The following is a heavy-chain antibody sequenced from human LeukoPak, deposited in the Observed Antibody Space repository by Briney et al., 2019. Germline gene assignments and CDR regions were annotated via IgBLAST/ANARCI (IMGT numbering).Heavy chain of an antibody. D-gene: IGHD3-10*01. J-gene: IGHJ4*02. CDR3: AKGDPYGSGSYPVDY. CDR1: GFTFSRYG. CDR2: ISYDGSNK. Sequence: PGRSLRLSCAASGFTFSRYGMHWVRQASGKGLEWVALISYDGSNKYYADSVKGRFTISRDNSKNTLYLQMSSLRPEDTAVYYCAKGDPYGSGSYPVDYWGQGTLVTVSS. V-gene: IGHV3-30*18.